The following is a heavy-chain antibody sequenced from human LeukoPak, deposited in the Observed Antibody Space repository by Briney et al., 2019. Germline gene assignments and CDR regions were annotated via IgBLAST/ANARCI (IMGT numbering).Heavy chain of an antibody. J-gene: IGHJ4*02. D-gene: IGHD6-19*01. CDR1: GVSISRYY. CDR2: IYSSGST. Sequence: SETLSLTCTVSGVSISRYYWSWIRQPAGKGLEWIGRIYSSGSTTYNPSLKSRVTMSIDTSKNQFSLKLSSVTAADTAVYYCARGPPPYSSGHSVDYWGQGTLVTVSS. CDR3: ARGPPPYSSGHSVDY. V-gene: IGHV4-4*07.